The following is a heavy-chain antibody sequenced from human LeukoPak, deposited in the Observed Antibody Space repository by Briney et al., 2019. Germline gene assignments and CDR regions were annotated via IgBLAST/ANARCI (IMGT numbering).Heavy chain of an antibody. D-gene: IGHD5-24*01. V-gene: IGHV3-11*01. CDR1: GFTFSDYY. Sequence: PGGSLRLSCAASGFTFSDYYMSWIRQAPGKGLEWVSYISSSGSTIYYADSVKGRFTISRDNSKNTLYLLMNSLRVDDTAVYYCAKAVDLATISVDIWGQGTMVTVSS. CDR3: AKAVDLATISVDI. CDR2: ISSSGSTI. J-gene: IGHJ3*02.